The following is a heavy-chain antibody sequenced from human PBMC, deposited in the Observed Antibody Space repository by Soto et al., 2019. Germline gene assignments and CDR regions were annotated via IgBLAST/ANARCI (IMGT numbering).Heavy chain of an antibody. Sequence: ASVKVSCKASGYTFTSYAMHWVRQAPGQRLEWMGWINAGNGNTKYSQKFQGRVTITRDTSASTAYMELSSLRSEDTAVYYCALDYAYHDAFDIWGQGTMVTVSS. J-gene: IGHJ3*02. V-gene: IGHV1-3*01. CDR3: ALDYAYHDAFDI. CDR1: GYTFTSYA. D-gene: IGHD4-17*01. CDR2: INAGNGNT.